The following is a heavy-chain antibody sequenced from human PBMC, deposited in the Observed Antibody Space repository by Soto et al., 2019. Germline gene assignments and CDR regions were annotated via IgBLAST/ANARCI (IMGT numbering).Heavy chain of an antibody. Sequence: SVKVSCKASGGTFSSYAISWVRQAPGQGLEWMGGIIPIFGTANSAQKFQGRVTITADESTSTAYMELSSLRSEDTAVYYCARGPETYYYDSSGYYYYWGQGTLVTVSS. J-gene: IGHJ4*02. CDR3: ARGPETYYYDSSGYYYY. CDR2: IIPIFGTA. D-gene: IGHD3-22*01. V-gene: IGHV1-69*13. CDR1: GGTFSSYA.